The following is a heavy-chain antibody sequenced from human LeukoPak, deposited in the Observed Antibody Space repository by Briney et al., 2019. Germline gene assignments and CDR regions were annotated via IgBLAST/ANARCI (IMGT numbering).Heavy chain of an antibody. V-gene: IGHV3-7*01. D-gene: IGHD4-17*01. J-gene: IGHJ6*02. Sequence: GGSLRLSCEGSAFIFSGHWMNWVRQTPGKGLEWVASIKEDGSERQYVDSVKGRFTISRDNSKNTLYLQMNSLRAEDAAVYYCAREQYGIYYYYYGMDVWGQGTTVTVSS. CDR2: IKEDGSER. CDR1: AFIFSGHW. CDR3: AREQYGIYYYYYGMDV.